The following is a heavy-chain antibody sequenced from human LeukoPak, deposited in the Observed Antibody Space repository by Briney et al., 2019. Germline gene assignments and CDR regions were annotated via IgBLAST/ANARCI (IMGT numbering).Heavy chain of an antibody. D-gene: IGHD6-6*01. CDR1: GFTLRNYW. CDR3: ARYSSSSGGASYYLDY. V-gene: IGHV3-74*01. J-gene: IGHJ4*01. Sequence: GGSLRLSCTASGFTLRNYWMLWVRQVPGKRLVWVSRISGDGSVTNYADSVQGRFTISRDNAKNILYLQIDSLRSEDTAVYYCARYSSSSGGASYYLDYWGHGTLVTVSS. CDR2: ISGDGSVT.